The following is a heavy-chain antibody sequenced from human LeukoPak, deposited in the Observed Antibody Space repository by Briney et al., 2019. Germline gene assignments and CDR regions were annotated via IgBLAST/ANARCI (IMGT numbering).Heavy chain of an antibody. Sequence: GGSLRLSCAASGFTFSSHGMHWVRQAPGKGLEWVAFIRYDGSNKYYADSAKGRFTISRDNSKNTLYLQMNSLRAEDTAVYYCAKVWQEYSYGYSRGFDYWGQGTLVTVSS. CDR1: GFTFSSHG. J-gene: IGHJ4*02. CDR3: AKVWQEYSYGYSRGFDY. D-gene: IGHD5-18*01. V-gene: IGHV3-30*02. CDR2: IRYDGSNK.